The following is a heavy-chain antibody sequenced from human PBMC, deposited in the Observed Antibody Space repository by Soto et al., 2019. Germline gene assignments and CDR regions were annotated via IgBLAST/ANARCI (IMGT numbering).Heavy chain of an antibody. J-gene: IGHJ4*02. CDR2: ISSSSSTI. CDR3: ARDQAYGDPYYFDY. Sequence: GGSLRLSCAASGFTFSSYSMNWVRQAPGKGLEWVSYISSSSSTIYYADPVKGRFTISRDNAKNSLYLQMNSLRDEDTAVYYCARDQAYGDPYYFDYWGQGTLVTVSS. V-gene: IGHV3-48*02. D-gene: IGHD4-17*01. CDR1: GFTFSSYS.